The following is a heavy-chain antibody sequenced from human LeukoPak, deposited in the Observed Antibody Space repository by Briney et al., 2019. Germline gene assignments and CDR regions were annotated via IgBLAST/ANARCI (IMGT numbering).Heavy chain of an antibody. D-gene: IGHD6-13*01. J-gene: IGHJ4*02. CDR1: GGSFSGYS. CDR3: ARAGYTSSFDY. V-gene: IGHV4-34*01. CDR2: INHSGST. Sequence: SETLSLTCAAYGGSFSGYSWSWIRQPPGKGLEWIGEINHSGSTNDNPSLRSRVIVSVDTSKNQFSLKLSSVTAADTAVYYCARAGYTSSFDYWGQGTLVTVSS.